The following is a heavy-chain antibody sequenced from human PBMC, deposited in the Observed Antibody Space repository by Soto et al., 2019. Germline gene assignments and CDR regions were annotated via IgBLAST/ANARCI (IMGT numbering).Heavy chain of an antibody. J-gene: IGHJ4*02. Sequence: SETLSLTCTVSGGSISSYYWSWIRQPPGKGLEWIGYIYHSGSTNYNPSLKSRVTISVDKSKNQFSLKLSSVTAADAAVYYCARDRGDDYGDYDYFDYWGQGTLVTVSS. CDR3: ARDRGDDYGDYDYFDY. V-gene: IGHV4-59*12. CDR1: GGSISSYY. CDR2: IYHSGST. D-gene: IGHD4-17*01.